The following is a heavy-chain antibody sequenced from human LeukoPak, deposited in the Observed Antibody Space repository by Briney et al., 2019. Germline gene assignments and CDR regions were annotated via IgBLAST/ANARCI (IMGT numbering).Heavy chain of an antibody. CDR1: GYTFTSYD. D-gene: IGHD2-21*02. J-gene: IGHJ5*02. CDR2: MNPNSGNT. Sequence: ASVKVSCKASGYTFTSYDIDWVRQATGQGLEWIGWMNPNSGNTGYAQKFQGRVTMTRNTSISTAYMELSSLRSEDTAVYHCARGVRTARGDWFDPWGQGTLVTVSS. CDR3: ARGVRTARGDWFDP. V-gene: IGHV1-8*01.